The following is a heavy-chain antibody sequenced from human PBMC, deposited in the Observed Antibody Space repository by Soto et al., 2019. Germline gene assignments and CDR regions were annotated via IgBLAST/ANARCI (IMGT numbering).Heavy chain of an antibody. D-gene: IGHD2-15*01. V-gene: IGHV3-11*01. CDR3: ATSPRHWSGGSCPGPFDY. Sequence: GGSLRLSCAASGFTFSDYYMSWIRQAPGKGLEWVSYISSSGSAIYYADSVKGRFTISRDNAKNSLYLQMNSLRAEDTAVYYCATSPRHWSGGSCPGPFDYWGQGTLVTV. J-gene: IGHJ4*02. CDR1: GFTFSDYY. CDR2: ISSSGSAI.